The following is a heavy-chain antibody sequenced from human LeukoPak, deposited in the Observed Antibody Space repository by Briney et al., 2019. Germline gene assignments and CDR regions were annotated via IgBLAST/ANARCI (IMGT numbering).Heavy chain of an antibody. CDR3: ARGRGEYQLLSPFDY. Sequence: KSSETLSLTCTVSGGSIRTYFWSWIRQPPGKGLEWIGYISYSGSTNYNPSLKSRVTISVDTSKNQFSLKLNSMTAADAAVYYCARGRGEYQLLSPFDYWGQGTLVTVSS. CDR2: ISYSGST. J-gene: IGHJ4*02. D-gene: IGHD2-2*01. V-gene: IGHV4-59*01. CDR1: GGSIRTYF.